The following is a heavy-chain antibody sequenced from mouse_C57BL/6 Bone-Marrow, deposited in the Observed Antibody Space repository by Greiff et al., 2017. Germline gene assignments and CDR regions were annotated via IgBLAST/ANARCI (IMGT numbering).Heavy chain of an antibody. Sequence: QVQLKQSGAELAQPGASVKLSCKASGYTFTSYWMPWVHQMPGQGLEWIVYINPGSGYTKYNQTFKDRATLSGDKASSTAYLQLSSLKYEDTAAYYCARGGFRAWFAYWGQGTLVTVSA. CDR2: INPGSGYT. CDR1: GYTFTSYW. J-gene: IGHJ3*01. V-gene: IGHV1-7*01. CDR3: ARGGFRAWFAY.